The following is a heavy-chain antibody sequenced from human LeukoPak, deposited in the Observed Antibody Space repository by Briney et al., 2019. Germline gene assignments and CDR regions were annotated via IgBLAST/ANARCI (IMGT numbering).Heavy chain of an antibody. V-gene: IGHV4-59*01. D-gene: IGHD3-10*01. CDR2: IYDSGST. J-gene: IGHJ4*02. Sequence: PSETLSLTCAASGGSISGYYWSWIRQPPGKGLEWIGYIYDSGSTNYNPSLKSRVTISVDTSKNQFSLKLNSVTAADTAVYYCARGPLDGSGSYYIDYWGQGTLVTVSS. CDR3: ARGPLDGSGSYYIDY. CDR1: GGSISGYY.